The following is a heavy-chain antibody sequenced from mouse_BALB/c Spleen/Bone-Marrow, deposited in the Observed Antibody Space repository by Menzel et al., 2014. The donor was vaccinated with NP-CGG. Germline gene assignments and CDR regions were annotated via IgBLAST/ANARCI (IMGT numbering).Heavy chain of an antibody. Sequence: DVMLVESGGGLVQPGGSRKLSCVASGFTFSSFGMHWVRQAPEKGLEWVAYISSGSSTIYYADTVKGRFTISRDNPKNTLFLQMTSLRSEDTAMYYCARSDGNYDYAMDYWGQGTSVTVSS. J-gene: IGHJ4*01. CDR3: ARSDGNYDYAMDY. CDR1: GFTFSSFG. V-gene: IGHV5-17*02. CDR2: ISSGSSTI. D-gene: IGHD2-1*01.